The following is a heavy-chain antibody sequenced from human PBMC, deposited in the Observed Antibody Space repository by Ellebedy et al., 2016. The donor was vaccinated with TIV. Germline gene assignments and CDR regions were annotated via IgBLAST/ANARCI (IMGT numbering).Heavy chain of an antibody. CDR3: ARVVVPAAILTFTDYYYYGMDV. D-gene: IGHD2-2*01. J-gene: IGHJ6*02. V-gene: IGHV4-34*01. CDR1: GGSFSGYY. CDR2: INHSGST. Sequence: SETLSLXCAVYGGSFSGYYWSWIRQPPGKGLEWIGEINHSGSTNYNPSLKSRVTISVDTSKNQFSLKLSSVTAADTAVYYCARVVVPAAILTFTDYYYYGMDVWGQGTTVTVSS.